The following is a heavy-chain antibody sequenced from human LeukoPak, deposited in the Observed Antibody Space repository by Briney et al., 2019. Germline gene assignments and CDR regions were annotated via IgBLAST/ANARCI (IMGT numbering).Heavy chain of an antibody. Sequence: SETLSLTCDFYYESLSDYHFSWLRQPPGKGLEWIAEMSHDEGTNYNPSLSLKSRITTSLDTSKNQLSLKLTAVTPADTAVYYCARGPDSRKAGYWGPGTLVTVSS. J-gene: IGHJ4*02. CDR3: ARGPDSRKAGY. CDR1: YESLSDYH. CDR2: MSHDEGT. D-gene: IGHD1-14*01. V-gene: IGHV4-34*01.